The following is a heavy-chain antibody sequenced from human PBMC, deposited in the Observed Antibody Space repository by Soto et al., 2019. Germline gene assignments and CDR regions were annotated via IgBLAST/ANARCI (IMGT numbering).Heavy chain of an antibody. J-gene: IGHJ4*02. CDR2: ISGSAGRT. Sequence: GGSLRLSCAASGFTFSSYAMSWVRRAPGKGLEWVSGISGSAGRTHYADSVKGRFTISRDNSKNTLNLQMNSLRAEDTAVYYCAKDLGGSHDYWGRGTLVTVSS. V-gene: IGHV3-23*01. D-gene: IGHD3-16*01. CDR1: GFTFSSYA. CDR3: AKDLGGSHDY.